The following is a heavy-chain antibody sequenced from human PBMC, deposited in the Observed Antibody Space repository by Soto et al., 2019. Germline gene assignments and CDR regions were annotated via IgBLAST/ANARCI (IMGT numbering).Heavy chain of an antibody. CDR3: ARGTVATSSYTTDFDY. J-gene: IGHJ4*02. V-gene: IGHV4-39*02. Sequence: SETLSLTCTVSGGAISSSSYYWGWICQPPGKGLEWIGSIYHSGSTYYNPSLKSRVTISIDASKNQFSLKLTSVTAADTALYYCARGTVATSSYTTDFDYWGQGALVTVSS. D-gene: IGHD4-17*01. CDR2: IYHSGST. CDR1: GGAISSSSYY.